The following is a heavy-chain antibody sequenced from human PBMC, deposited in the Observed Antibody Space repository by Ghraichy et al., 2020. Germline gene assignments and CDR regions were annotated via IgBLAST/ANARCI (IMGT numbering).Heavy chain of an antibody. CDR2: VYTTGKT. V-gene: IGHV4-4*07. CDR1: GGSLSNYY. J-gene: IGHJ4*02. Sequence: SETLSHTCTVSGGSLSNYYWNWIRQSAEKRLEWIGRVYTTGKTNYSPSLNRRLTMSLDTSSNQLTLQLTSVTAADTAVYYCVGAPAGTYHFDFWGQGTLVTVSS. CDR3: VGAPAGTYHFDF. D-gene: IGHD1-14*01.